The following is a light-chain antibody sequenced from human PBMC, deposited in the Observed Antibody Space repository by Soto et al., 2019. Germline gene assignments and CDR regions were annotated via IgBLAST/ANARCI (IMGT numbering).Light chain of an antibody. J-gene: IGLJ2*01. CDR2: GVT. CDR1: HNDIGTYDY. Sequence: QSALTQPTSVSGSPGQSITISCTGNHNDIGTYDYVSWYQQHPGRAPRLLIHGVTTRPSGVSNRFSGSKSANTASLTISGLRAEDEADYYCCSSASRTTPVVFGGGTKLTVL. CDR3: CSSASRTTPVV. V-gene: IGLV2-14*03.